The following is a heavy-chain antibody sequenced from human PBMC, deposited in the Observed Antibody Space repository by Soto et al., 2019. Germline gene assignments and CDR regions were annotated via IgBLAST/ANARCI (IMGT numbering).Heavy chain of an antibody. D-gene: IGHD3-3*01. J-gene: IGHJ6*02. Sequence: SETLSLTCAVYGGSFRGYYWSWIRQPPGKGLEWIGEINHSGSTNYNPSLKSRVTISVDTSKNQFSLKLSSVTAADTAVYYCARIIMGHYDFWSGYDYYYYGMDVWGQGTTVTV. CDR3: ARIIMGHYDFWSGYDYYYYGMDV. CDR1: GGSFRGYY. CDR2: INHSGST. V-gene: IGHV4-34*01.